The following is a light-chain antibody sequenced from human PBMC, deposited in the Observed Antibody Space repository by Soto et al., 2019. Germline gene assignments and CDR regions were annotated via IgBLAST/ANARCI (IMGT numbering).Light chain of an antibody. J-gene: IGLJ2*01. CDR2: YDS. CDR3: QVWDSSSDHVV. Sequence: SYGLTQPPSVSVAPGKTARITCGGNNIGSKSVHWYQQKPGQAPVLVIYYDSDRPSGIPERFSGSNSGNTATLTISRVEAGDEADYYCQVWDSSSDHVVFGGGTKVTVL. CDR1: NIGSKS. V-gene: IGLV3-21*04.